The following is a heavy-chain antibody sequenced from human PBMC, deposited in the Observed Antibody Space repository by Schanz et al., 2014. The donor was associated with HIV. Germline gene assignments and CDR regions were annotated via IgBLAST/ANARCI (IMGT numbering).Heavy chain of an antibody. V-gene: IGHV3-74*01. CDR3: XXVHSASSRFRYLFGMDV. Sequence: EVQLVESGGGLVQPGGSLKLSCAASGFTFSSSWMHWVRQAPGKGLVWVSHIDTDWSTNYADSVKGRFTISRDNAKNTXXXXLPSLPXXXXXXXXXXXVHSASSRFRYLFGMDVWGRGTTVIVSS. CDR1: GFTFSSSW. D-gene: IGHD1-26*01. J-gene: IGHJ6*02. CDR2: IDTDWST.